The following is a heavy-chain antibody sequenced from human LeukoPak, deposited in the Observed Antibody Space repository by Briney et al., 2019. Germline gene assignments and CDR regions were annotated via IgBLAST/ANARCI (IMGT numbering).Heavy chain of an antibody. J-gene: IGHJ4*02. CDR1: GGSFSGYY. CDR3: ARVESTRAIDY. Sequence: KPSETLSLTCAVYGGSFSGYYWSWIRRPPGKGLEWIGEINHSGSTNYNPSLKSRVTMSVDTSKNQFSLRLTSVTAADTAVYYCARVESTRAIDYWGQGTLVAVSS. CDR2: INHSGST. V-gene: IGHV4-34*01. D-gene: IGHD2-2*01.